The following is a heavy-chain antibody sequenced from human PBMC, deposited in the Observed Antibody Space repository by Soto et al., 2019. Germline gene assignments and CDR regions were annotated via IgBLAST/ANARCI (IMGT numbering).Heavy chain of an antibody. J-gene: IGHJ5*02. V-gene: IGHV4-39*01. Sequence: PSETLSLTCTVSGGSMRSTSYYWGWIRQPPGKGLEWIGSIYYSGSTYYNPSLKSRVTVSVDTSKNQFSLKLSSVTAADTAVYYCARHPSDFWFDPWGQGTLVTVSS. CDR1: GGSMRSTSYY. D-gene: IGHD2-21*02. CDR3: ARHPSDFWFDP. CDR2: IYYSGST.